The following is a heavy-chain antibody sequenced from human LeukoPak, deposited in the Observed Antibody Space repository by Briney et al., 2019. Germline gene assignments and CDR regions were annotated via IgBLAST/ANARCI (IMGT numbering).Heavy chain of an antibody. V-gene: IGHV3-21*01. D-gene: IGHD1-26*01. J-gene: IGHJ4*02. CDR2: ISSSSSYI. CDR1: GFTFSSYS. Sequence: GGSLRLSCAASGFTFSSYSMNWVRQAPGKVLEWVSSISSSSSYIYYADSVKGRFTISRDNAKNPLYLQMNSLRAEDTAVYYCARAHSGSSLFDYWGQGTLVTVSS. CDR3: ARAHSGSSLFDY.